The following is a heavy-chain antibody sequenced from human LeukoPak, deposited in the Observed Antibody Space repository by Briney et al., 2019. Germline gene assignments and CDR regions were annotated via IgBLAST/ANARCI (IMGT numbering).Heavy chain of an antibody. CDR1: GGSISSYY. CDR2: IYYSGST. Sequence: KPSETLSLTCTVPGGSISSYYWSWIRQPPGKGLEWIGYIYYSGSTNYNPSLKSRVTISVDTSKNQFSLKLSSVTAADTAVYYCATHSPQYYYDSSGYYGDYYYYGMDVWGQGTTVTVSS. CDR3: ATHSPQYYYDSSGYYGDYYYYGMDV. J-gene: IGHJ6*02. V-gene: IGHV4-59*08. D-gene: IGHD3-22*01.